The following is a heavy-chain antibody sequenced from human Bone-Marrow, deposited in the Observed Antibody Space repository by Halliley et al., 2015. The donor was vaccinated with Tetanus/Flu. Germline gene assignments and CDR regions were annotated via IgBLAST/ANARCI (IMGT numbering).Heavy chain of an antibody. D-gene: IGHD3-22*01. J-gene: IGHJ4*02. CDR2: IYQSGNT. Sequence: TLSLTCIVSGGSISDYYWSWIRQPPGKGLEWVGYIYQSGNTDYNPSLKSRVTISVDKSKNQFSLNLTSVTAADTAVYYCARGGARRHYASSATGVFDYWGQGILVTVSS. CDR1: GGSISDYY. CDR3: ARGGARRHYASSATGVFDY. V-gene: IGHV4-59*12.